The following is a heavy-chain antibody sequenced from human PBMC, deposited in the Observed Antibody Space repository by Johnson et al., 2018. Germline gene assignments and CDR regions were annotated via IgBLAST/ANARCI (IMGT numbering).Heavy chain of an antibody. CDR2: ISYDGSNK. CDR1: GFTFSSYG. J-gene: IGHJ6*02. CDR3: AKEGDSSGFHDYYYNGMDV. D-gene: IGHD3-22*01. V-gene: IGHV3-30*18. Sequence: QVQLVQSGGGVVQPGRSLRLSCAASGFTFSSYGMHWVRQAPGKGLEWVAVISYDGSNKYYADSVKGRFTISRDNSKNTLYMQMNSLRAEDTAVYYCAKEGDSSGFHDYYYNGMDVWGQGTTVTVSS.